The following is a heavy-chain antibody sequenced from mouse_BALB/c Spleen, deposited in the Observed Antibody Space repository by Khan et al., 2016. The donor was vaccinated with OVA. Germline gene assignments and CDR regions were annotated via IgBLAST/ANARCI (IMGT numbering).Heavy chain of an antibody. CDR1: GFNIKDTY. CDR3: ARDGNYFYAMDY. J-gene: IGHJ4*01. V-gene: IGHV14-3*02. CDR2: IDPANGNT. D-gene: IGHD2-1*01. Sequence: EVQLQESGAELVKPGASVKLSCTASGFNIKDTYMHWVKQRPEQGLEWIGRIDPANGNTKYDPKFQGKATITADTSSNTAYLQLSSLTSEDTAVYYCARDGNYFYAMDYWGQGTSVTVSS.